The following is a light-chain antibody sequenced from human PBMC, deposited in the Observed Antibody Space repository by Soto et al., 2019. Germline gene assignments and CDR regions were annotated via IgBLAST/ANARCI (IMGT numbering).Light chain of an antibody. CDR2: AAS. CDR3: LQDYNYPRT. CDR1: QGIRNY. V-gene: IGKV1-6*01. J-gene: IGKJ1*01. Sequence: AIQMTQSPSSLSASVGDRVTITCRASQGIRNYLGWYQQKPGKAPKLLIYAASTLQSGVPSRFSGSGSETDFTLSINNLQPEDFETYYCLQDYNYPRTFGQGTKVDIK.